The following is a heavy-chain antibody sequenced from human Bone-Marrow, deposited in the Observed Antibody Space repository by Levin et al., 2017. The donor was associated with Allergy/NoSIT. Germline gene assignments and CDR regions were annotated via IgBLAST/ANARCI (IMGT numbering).Heavy chain of an antibody. CDR1: GGSFSGYY. V-gene: IGHV4-34*01. CDR2: INHSGST. Sequence: SQTLSLTCAVYGGSFSGYYWSWIRQPPGKGLEWSGEINHSGSTNYNPSLKSRVTISVDTSKNQLPLTLSPLTAADTAVYYCARYEFWRGYCRRRAWFDPWGQGTLVTVSS. J-gene: IGHJ5*02. D-gene: IGHD3-3*01. CDR3: ARYEFWRGYCRRRAWFDP.